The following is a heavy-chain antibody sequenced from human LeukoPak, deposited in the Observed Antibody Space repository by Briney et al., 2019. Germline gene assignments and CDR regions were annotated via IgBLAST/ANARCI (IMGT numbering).Heavy chain of an antibody. CDR1: GFTFSSSA. D-gene: IGHD3-10*01. J-gene: IGHJ3*02. CDR2: ISGSGRST. V-gene: IGHV3-23*01. Sequence: GGSLRLSCAASGFTFSSSAMSWVRQAPGKGLEWVSAISGSGRSTYYADSVKGRFTISRDNSKNTLYLQMNSLRAEDTAVYYCAKLGGNYGSGSYQAFDIWGQGTMVTVSS. CDR3: AKLGGNYGSGSYQAFDI.